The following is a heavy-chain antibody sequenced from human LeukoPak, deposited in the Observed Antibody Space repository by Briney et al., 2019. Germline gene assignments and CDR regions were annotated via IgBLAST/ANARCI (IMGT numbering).Heavy chain of an antibody. CDR2: INPSGGST. Sequence: ASVKVSCKASGYPFTSYFMHWVRQAPGQGLEWMGIINPSGGSTSYAQKFQGRVTMTRDMSTSTVYMELSSLRSEDTAVYYCARDQYYYDSSGSQTDYWGQGTLVTVSS. D-gene: IGHD3-22*01. J-gene: IGHJ4*02. CDR3: ARDQYYYDSSGSQTDY. CDR1: GYPFTSYF. V-gene: IGHV1-46*01.